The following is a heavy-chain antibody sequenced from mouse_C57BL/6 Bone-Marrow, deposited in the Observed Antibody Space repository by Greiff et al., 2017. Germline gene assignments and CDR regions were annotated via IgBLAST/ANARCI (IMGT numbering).Heavy chain of an antibody. V-gene: IGHV1-9*01. CDR1: GYTFTGYW. CDR2: ILPGSGST. Sequence: VQLVESGAELMKPGASVKLSCKATGYTFTGYWIEWVKQRPGHGLEWIGEILPGSGSTNYNVKFKGKATFTADTSSNTAYLQLSSLTTEDSAIYYCARGGSSPYWYFDVWGTGTTVTVSS. J-gene: IGHJ1*03. D-gene: IGHD1-1*01. CDR3: ARGGSSPYWYFDV.